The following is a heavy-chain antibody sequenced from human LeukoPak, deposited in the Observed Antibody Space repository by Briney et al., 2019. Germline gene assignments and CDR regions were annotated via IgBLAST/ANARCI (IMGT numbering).Heavy chain of an antibody. J-gene: IGHJ4*02. CDR3: AKGSMTSAAGIRSSDY. V-gene: IGHV3-30*02. CDR1: GFTFSRYG. Sequence: GGSLRLSCAASGFTFSRYGMHWVRQAPGKGLEWVAVIWYDGSNKYYADSVKGRFTISRDNSKNTLYLQMNSLRAEDTAVYYCAKGSMTSAAGIRSSDYWGQGTLVTVSS. CDR2: IWYDGSNK. D-gene: IGHD6-13*01.